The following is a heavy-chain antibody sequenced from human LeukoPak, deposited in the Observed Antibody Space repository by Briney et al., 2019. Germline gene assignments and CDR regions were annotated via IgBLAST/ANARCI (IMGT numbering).Heavy chain of an antibody. V-gene: IGHV3-74*03. D-gene: IGHD3-10*01. Sequence: GGSLRLSCAASGFAFSTYWMHWVRQAPGKGLVWVSRIKSDGSSTTYADFVEGRFTVSRDNAKNTLYLPMRSRRADDTAMYFCARVGGRGSIGGDCWGQGTLVTVSS. CDR1: GFAFSTYW. J-gene: IGHJ4*02. CDR3: ARVGGRGSIGGDC. CDR2: IKSDGSST.